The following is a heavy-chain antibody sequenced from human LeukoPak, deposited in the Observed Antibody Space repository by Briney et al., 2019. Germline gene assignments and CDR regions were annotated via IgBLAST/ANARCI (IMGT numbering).Heavy chain of an antibody. J-gene: IGHJ4*02. CDR3: ARQLNGSDY. D-gene: IGHD2-2*01. V-gene: IGHV4-34*01. CDR1: GVSFSTYY. Sequence: PSETLSLTCDVSGVSFSTYYWSWIRQSPDQGLEWIGEVNHSGYTNYNPSLKGRVTISVDTSKNQFSLKLSSVTAADTAVYYCARQLNGSDYWGRRTVVTVSS. CDR2: VNHSGYT.